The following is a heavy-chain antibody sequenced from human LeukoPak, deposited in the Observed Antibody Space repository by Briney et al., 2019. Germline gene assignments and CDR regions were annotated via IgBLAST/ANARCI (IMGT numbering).Heavy chain of an antibody. D-gene: IGHD2-2*01. V-gene: IGHV1-2*02. CDR2: INPNSGGT. Sequence: ASVKVSCKASGYTFTGYYMRWVRQAPGQGLEWMGWINPNSGGTNYAQKFQGRVTMTRDTSISTAYMELSRLRSDDTAVYYCARDPNPDIVVVPQGVNGMDVWGQGTTVTVSS. CDR3: ARDPNPDIVVVPQGVNGMDV. CDR1: GYTFTGYY. J-gene: IGHJ6*02.